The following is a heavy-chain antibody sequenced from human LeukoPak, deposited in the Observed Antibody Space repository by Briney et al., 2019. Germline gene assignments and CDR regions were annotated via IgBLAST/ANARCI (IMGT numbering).Heavy chain of an antibody. D-gene: IGHD2-2*01. J-gene: IGHJ4*02. CDR1: GYSFTSYW. V-gene: IGHV5-51*01. CDR2: IYYGDSDT. CDR3: ATRGSYCSSTSCPIDY. Sequence: GGSLKISCKGSGYSFTSYWYGWVRQMPGKGLGWMGIIYYGDSDTRCSPSFQGQVTISADKSISTAYLQWSSLKASDTAMYYCATRGSYCSSTSCPIDYWGQGTLVTVSS.